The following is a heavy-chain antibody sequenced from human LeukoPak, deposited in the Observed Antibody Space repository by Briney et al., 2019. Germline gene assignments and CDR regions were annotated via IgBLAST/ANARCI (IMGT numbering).Heavy chain of an antibody. Sequence: GGSLRLSCAASGFTFSSYWMSWVRQAPGKGLEWVANIKQDGSEKYYVDSVKGRFTISRDNAKNSLYLQMNSLRAEDTAVYYYARIRVMDLYYFDYWGQGTLVTVSS. J-gene: IGHJ4*02. CDR2: IKQDGSEK. V-gene: IGHV3-7*01. D-gene: IGHD3-10*01. CDR1: GFTFSSYW. CDR3: ARIRVMDLYYFDY.